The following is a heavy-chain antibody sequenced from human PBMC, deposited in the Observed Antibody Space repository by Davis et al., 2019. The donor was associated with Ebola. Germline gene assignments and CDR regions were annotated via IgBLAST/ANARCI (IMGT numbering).Heavy chain of an antibody. V-gene: IGHV1-69*04. D-gene: IGHD6-13*01. J-gene: IGHJ4*02. Sequence: SVKVSCKASGGTFSSYAISWVRQAPGQGLEWMGRIIPILGIANYAQKFQGRVTITADKSTSTAYMELSSLRSEDTAVYYCARDLAAAGRRRLYYFDYWGQGTLVTVSS. CDR3: ARDLAAAGRRRLYYFDY. CDR2: IIPILGIA. CDR1: GGTFSSYA.